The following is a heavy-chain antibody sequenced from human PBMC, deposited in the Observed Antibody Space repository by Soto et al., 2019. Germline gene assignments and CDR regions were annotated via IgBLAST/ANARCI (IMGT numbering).Heavy chain of an antibody. CDR1: GFTFSGSA. Sequence: QPGGSLRLSCAASGFTFSGSAMHWVRQASGKGLEWVGRIRSKANSYATAYAASVKGRFTISRDDSKNTAYLQMNSLKTEDTAVYYCTRLGVYDSSGYYPDYWGQGTLVTVSS. CDR3: TRLGVYDSSGYYPDY. D-gene: IGHD3-22*01. J-gene: IGHJ4*02. CDR2: IRSKANSYAT. V-gene: IGHV3-73*01.